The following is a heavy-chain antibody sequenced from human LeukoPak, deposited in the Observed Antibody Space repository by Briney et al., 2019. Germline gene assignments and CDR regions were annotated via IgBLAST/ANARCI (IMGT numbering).Heavy chain of an antibody. CDR1: GYTFTSYD. V-gene: IGHV1-8*01. CDR2: MNPNSGDT. Sequence: ASVEVSCKASGYTFTSYDINWVRQASGQGLEWMGWMNPNSGDTGYAQKFQGRVTMTRNTSISTAYMELSGLRSEDTAVYYCARGGWLVLRYFDYWGQGTLVTVSS. D-gene: IGHD3-9*01. J-gene: IGHJ4*02. CDR3: ARGGWLVLRYFDY.